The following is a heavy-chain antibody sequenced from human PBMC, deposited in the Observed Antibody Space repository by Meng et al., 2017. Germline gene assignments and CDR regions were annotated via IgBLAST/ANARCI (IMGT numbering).Heavy chain of an antibody. CDR1: GFTFSSYG. CDR3: ASLNYYDSSVDY. V-gene: IGHV3-30*19. CDR2: IWYDGSNK. Sequence: GGSLRLSCAASGFTFSSYGMHWVRQAPGKGLEWVAVIWYDGSNKYYADSVKGRFTISRDNSKNTLYLQMNSLRAEDTAVYYCASLNYYDSSVDYWGQGTLVTVSS. J-gene: IGHJ4*02. D-gene: IGHD3-22*01.